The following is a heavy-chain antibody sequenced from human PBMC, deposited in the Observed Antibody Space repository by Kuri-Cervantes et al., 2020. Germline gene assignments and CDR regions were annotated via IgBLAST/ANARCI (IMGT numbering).Heavy chain of an antibody. V-gene: IGHV2-5*02. D-gene: IGHD6-19*01. J-gene: IGHJ4*02. CDR3: AHRRRRSSGWFSFDY. Sequence: SGPTVVKPTQTLTLTCTFSGFSLSTSGVGVGWIRQPPGKALEWLALIYWDDDKRYSPSLKSRLTITKDTPKNQVVLTMTNMDPVDTGTYYCAHRRRRSSGWFSFDYWGQGPRSPSPQ. CDR1: GFSLSTSGVG. CDR2: IYWDDDK.